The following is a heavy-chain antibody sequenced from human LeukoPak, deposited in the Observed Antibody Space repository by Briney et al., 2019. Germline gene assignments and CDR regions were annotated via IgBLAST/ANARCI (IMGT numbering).Heavy chain of an antibody. CDR1: GYSFTSYW. CDR2: IYPGDSDT. Sequence: GESLKISCKGSGYSFTSYWIGWVRQMPGKGLEWMGIIYPGDSDTRYSPSFQGQVTISADKSISTAYLQWSSLKASDTAMYYCARRNSSSSGINWFDPRGQGTLVTVSS. D-gene: IGHD6-6*01. V-gene: IGHV5-51*01. J-gene: IGHJ5*02. CDR3: ARRNSSSSGINWFDP.